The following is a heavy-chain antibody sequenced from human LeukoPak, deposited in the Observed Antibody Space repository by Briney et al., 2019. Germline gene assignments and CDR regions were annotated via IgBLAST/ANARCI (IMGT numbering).Heavy chain of an antibody. CDR1: GNSISKSGWS. Sequence: PSETLSLTCIVSGNSISKSGWSWGWIRQPPGKGLEWIGTMPYDENVSDNEIPSYNPSLKRRVTISADTSKNQLSLKVNSVTAADTASYYCARLTLTGVGGRGWFDAWGQGTLVIVSS. CDR2: MPYDENVSDNEIP. CDR3: ARLTLTGVGGRGWFDA. D-gene: IGHD3-3*01. J-gene: IGHJ5*02. V-gene: IGHV4-39*01.